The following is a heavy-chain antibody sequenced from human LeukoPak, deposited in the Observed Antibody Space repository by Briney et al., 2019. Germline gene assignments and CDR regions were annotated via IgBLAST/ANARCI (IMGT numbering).Heavy chain of an antibody. Sequence: PGGSLRLSCAASGFTFSSYGMHWVRQAPGKGLEWVAVISYDGSNKYYADSVKGRFTISRDNSKNTLYLQMNSLRAEGTAVYYWGKNGIAYSNYQYYFDYWGQGTLVTVSS. J-gene: IGHJ4*02. CDR3: GKNGIAYSNYQYYFDY. CDR1: GFTFSSYG. V-gene: IGHV3-30*18. CDR2: ISYDGSNK. D-gene: IGHD4-11*01.